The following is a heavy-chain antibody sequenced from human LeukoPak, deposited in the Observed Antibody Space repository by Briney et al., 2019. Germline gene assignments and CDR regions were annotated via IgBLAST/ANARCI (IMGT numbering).Heavy chain of an antibody. D-gene: IGHD3-3*01. Sequence: GSSVKVSCKASGGTFSSYAISWVRQAPGRGLEWMGGIIPIFGTANYAQKFQGRVTITADESTSTAYMELSSLRSEDTAVYYCASPYYDFWSGNSHFDYWGQGTLVTASS. CDR1: GGTFSSYA. J-gene: IGHJ4*02. V-gene: IGHV1-69*01. CDR2: IIPIFGTA. CDR3: ASPYYDFWSGNSHFDY.